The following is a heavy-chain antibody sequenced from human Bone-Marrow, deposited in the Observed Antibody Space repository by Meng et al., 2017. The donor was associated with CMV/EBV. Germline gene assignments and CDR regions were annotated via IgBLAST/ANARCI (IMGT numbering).Heavy chain of an antibody. V-gene: IGHV1-2*02. CDR3: ARDGGGYDFWSGYPPGWFDP. J-gene: IGHJ5*02. CDR1: GYRFTGYY. CDR2: INPNSGGT. D-gene: IGHD3-3*01. Sequence: ASVKVSCKASGYRFTGYYMHWVRQAPGQGLEWMGWINPNSGGTNYAQKFQGRVTMTRDTYTSTVYMELSSLRSDDTAVHYCARDGGGYDFWSGYPPGWFDPWGQGTLVTVSS.